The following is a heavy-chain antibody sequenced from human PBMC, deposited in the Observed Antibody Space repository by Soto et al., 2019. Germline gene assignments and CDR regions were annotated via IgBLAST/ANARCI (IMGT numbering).Heavy chain of an antibody. J-gene: IGHJ5*02. CDR3: AREDGLWFDT. CDR2: ISAASGTT. V-gene: IGHV1-3*01. Sequence: ASVKVSCKASGDSFSNYHMHWVRQAPGQGLEWMGWISAASGTTRSSQKFQGRLTITRDTSESTAYMQLSSLRSEDTAVYYCAREDGLWFDTWGQGTLVTVSS. CDR1: GDSFSNYH.